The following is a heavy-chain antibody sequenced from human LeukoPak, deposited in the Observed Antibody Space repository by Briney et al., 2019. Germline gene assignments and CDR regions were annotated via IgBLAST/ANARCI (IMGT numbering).Heavy chain of an antibody. CDR1: GFTFTRHA. CDR3: AKDGQTGEWELEH. J-gene: IGHJ1*01. V-gene: IGHV3-23*01. CDR2: ITGSGSST. D-gene: IGHD3-16*01. Sequence: GGSLRLSCAASGFTFTRHATTWVRQAPGKGLDYVSTITGSGSSTYYANSVKGRFTVSRDNSKNTVYLQMNSLRVDDTAIYYCAKDGQTGEWELEHWGQGPLVTVSS.